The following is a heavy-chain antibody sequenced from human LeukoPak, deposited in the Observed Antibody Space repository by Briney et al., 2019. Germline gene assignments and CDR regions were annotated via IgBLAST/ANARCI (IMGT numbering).Heavy chain of an antibody. J-gene: IGHJ4*02. CDR2: INPNNVET. V-gene: IGHV1-2*02. Sequence: ASVKVSCKASGYTVTGQYMHWVRQAPGQRREWMGWINPNNVETKSAQTFLARVAMNRDTSTTTASMELSSLRSDDTAVYFCASYPRSISTPPFDYWGQGTLVTVSS. CDR1: GYTVTGQY. CDR3: ASYPRSISTPPFDY. D-gene: IGHD3-3*02.